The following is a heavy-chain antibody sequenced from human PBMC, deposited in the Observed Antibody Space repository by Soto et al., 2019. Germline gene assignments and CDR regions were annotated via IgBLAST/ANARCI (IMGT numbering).Heavy chain of an antibody. CDR3: ARVGSVAGNRPLDP. CDR1: GFAFIAYA. Sequence: WGSLRLSCAASGFAFIAYAIIFFRHSPFNWLEWVSTISCIDTSIDYTDSVKGLFTMSRDNSKSTLYLQISSLRAEDTAVYYCARVGSVAGNRPLDPWGQGTLFTVSS. V-gene: IGHV3-23*01. CDR2: ISCIDTSI. D-gene: IGHD6-19*01. J-gene: IGHJ5*02.